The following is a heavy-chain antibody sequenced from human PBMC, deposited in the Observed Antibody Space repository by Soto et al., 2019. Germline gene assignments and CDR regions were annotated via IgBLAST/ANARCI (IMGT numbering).Heavy chain of an antibody. V-gene: IGHV4-30-2*01. CDR1: GGSISSGGYS. Sequence: QLQLQESGSGLVKPSQTLSLTCAVSGGSISSGGYSWSWVRQPPGKGLEWIGYIYHSGTTYYNPSLQPRVTISGDRSTNQFSLKLSSVTAADTAVYYCARVPSPWGQGTLVTVSS. J-gene: IGHJ5*02. CDR3: ARVPSP. CDR2: IYHSGTT.